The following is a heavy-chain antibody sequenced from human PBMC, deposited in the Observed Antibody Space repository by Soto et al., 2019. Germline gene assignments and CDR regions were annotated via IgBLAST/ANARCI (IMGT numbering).Heavy chain of an antibody. CDR2: ISYDGSNK. CDR1: GFTFSSYA. V-gene: IGHV3-30-3*01. CDR3: ARDYYRFNSGYGFSMDV. Sequence: LRLSCAASGFTFSSYAMHWVRQAPGKGLEWVAVISYDGSNKYYADSVKGRFTISRDNSKNTLYLQMNSLRAEDTAVYYCARDYYRFNSGYGFSMDVWGQGTTVTVSS. J-gene: IGHJ6*02. D-gene: IGHD5-12*01.